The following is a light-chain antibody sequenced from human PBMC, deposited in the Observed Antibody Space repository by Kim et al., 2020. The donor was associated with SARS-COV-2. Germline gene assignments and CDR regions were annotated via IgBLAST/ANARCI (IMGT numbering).Light chain of an antibody. CDR2: DVS. J-gene: IGLJ2*01. Sequence: GQSITISCTGTSSDVGCYNYVSWDQQHPGKAPTLMIYDVSKRPSGVSNRFSGSKSGNTASLTISGLQAEDEADYYCSSYTSRSTVVFGGGTQLTVL. CDR3: SSYTSRSTVV. CDR1: SSDVGCYNY. V-gene: IGLV2-14*04.